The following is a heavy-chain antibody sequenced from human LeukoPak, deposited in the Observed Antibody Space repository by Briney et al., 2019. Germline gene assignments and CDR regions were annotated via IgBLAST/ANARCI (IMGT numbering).Heavy chain of an antibody. V-gene: IGHV3-23*01. CDR2: ISGPAGSW. D-gene: IGHD5/OR15-5a*01. CDR3: AKKVGLVSAPLYYFDV. J-gene: IGHJ4*02. CDR1: GFTFSSYA. Sequence: GGSLRLSCAASGFTFSSYAMSWVRQAPGRGLEWVSAISGPAGSWDYADSVKGRFTISRDNSKNTLFLQMNSLRAEDTAIYYCAKKVGLVSAPLYYFDVWGQGTLVTVSS.